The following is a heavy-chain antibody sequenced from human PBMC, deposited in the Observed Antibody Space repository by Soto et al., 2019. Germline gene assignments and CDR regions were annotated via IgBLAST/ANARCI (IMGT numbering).Heavy chain of an antibody. J-gene: IGHJ4*02. Sequence: QVQLQESGPGLVKPSQTLSLTCTVSGGSISSGGYYWSWIRQHPGKGLEWIGYMYYSGSTYYNPSLKSRATLSVDTSKNQFSLKLSSVTAADTAVYFCARQSGGLGVYTYFDYWGQGTLVTVSS. CDR3: ARQSGGLGVYTYFDY. V-gene: IGHV4-31*03. D-gene: IGHD1-1*01. CDR2: MYYSGST. CDR1: GGSISSGGYY.